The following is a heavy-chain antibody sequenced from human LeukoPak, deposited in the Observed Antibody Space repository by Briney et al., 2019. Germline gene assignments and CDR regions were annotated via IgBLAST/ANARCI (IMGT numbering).Heavy chain of an antibody. J-gene: IGHJ4*02. D-gene: IGHD3-9*01. CDR1: GFTVHSNY. CDR2: IYSGGST. CDR3: ARMRYFDWLLYY. Sequence: PGGSLRLSCAASGFTVHSNYMSWVRQAPGKGLEWVSVIYSGGSTYYADSVKGRFTISRDNSKNTLYLQMNSLRAEDTAVYYCARMRYFDWLLYYWGQGTLVTVSS. V-gene: IGHV3-66*01.